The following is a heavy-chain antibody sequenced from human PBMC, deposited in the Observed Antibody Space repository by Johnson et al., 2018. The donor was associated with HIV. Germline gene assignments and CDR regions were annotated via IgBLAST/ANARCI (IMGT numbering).Heavy chain of an antibody. CDR3: AKGFALQFLEWLPPWALDI. D-gene: IGHD3-3*01. Sequence: VQLVESGGGAVQPGRSLRLYCAVSEFTVTNYAMHWVRQAPGKGLEWVSGINWNGGSTGYADSVKGRFTISRDNAKNSLYLQMNSLRAEDTAVYYCAKGFALQFLEWLPPWALDIWGQGTMVTVSS. J-gene: IGHJ3*02. CDR1: EFTVTNYA. CDR2: INWNGGST. V-gene: IGHV3-20*04.